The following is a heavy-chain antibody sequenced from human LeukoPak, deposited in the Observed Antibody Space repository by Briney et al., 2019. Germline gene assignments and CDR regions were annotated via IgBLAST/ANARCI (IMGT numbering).Heavy chain of an antibody. CDR2: IDPADSDS. D-gene: IGHD4-17*01. CDR3: ARLRSTRGPVTVTPFYPGSPNWVHP. V-gene: IGHV5-51*01. CDR1: GYSFSSFW. J-gene: IGHJ5*02. Sequence: GESLKISCKGSGYSFSSFWLGWVRHMPGKGLEWMGLIDPADSDSRYSPSFQGQVIFSVDKSTKTAYLQWSSLKASDTAMYYCARLRSTRGPVTVTPFYPGSPNWVHPWGQGTLVTVSS.